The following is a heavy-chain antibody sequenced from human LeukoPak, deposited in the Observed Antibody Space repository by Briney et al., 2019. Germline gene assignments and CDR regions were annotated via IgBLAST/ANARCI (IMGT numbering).Heavy chain of an antibody. CDR2: IYPGHSDT. J-gene: IGHJ4*02. D-gene: IGHD4-17*01. CDR1: GYSFTSYW. V-gene: IGHV5-51*01. Sequence: GESLKISCMGSGYSFTSYWIGLVRHMPGEGVELGWIIYPGHSDTRYSPSLQGHVTISADKYISTAYLQWSSLKASDTAMYYCARPITTGTTPYANWGQGTLVTVSS. CDR3: ARPITTGTTPYAN.